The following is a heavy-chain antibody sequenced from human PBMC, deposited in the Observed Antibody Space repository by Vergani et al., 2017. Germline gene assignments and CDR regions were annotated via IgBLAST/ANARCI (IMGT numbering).Heavy chain of an antibody. J-gene: IGHJ4*02. CDR3: AKGGGGYYGSGSYYAFDY. V-gene: IGHV3-23*01. CDR1: GFTFSSYA. CDR2: ISGSGGST. Sequence: EVQLLESGGGLVQPGGSLRLSCAASGFTFSSYAMSWVRQAPGKGLEWVSAISGSGGSTYYADSVKGRFTISRDNSKNTLYLQMYSLRAEDTAVYYCAKGGGGYYGSGSYYAFDYWGQGTLVTVSS. D-gene: IGHD3-10*01.